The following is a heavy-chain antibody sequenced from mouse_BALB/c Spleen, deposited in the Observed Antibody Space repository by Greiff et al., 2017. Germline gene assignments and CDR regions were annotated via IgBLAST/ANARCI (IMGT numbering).Heavy chain of an antibody. CDR1: GFTFSDYY. Sequence: EVQGVESGGGLVKPGGSLKLSCAASGFTFSDYYMYWVRQTPEKRLEWVATISDGGSYTYYPDSVKGRFTISRDNAKNNLYLQMSSLKSEDTAMYYCARDLGDYVDYWGQGTLVTVSA. CDR2: ISDGGSYT. J-gene: IGHJ3*01. V-gene: IGHV5-4*02. CDR3: ARDLGDYVDY. D-gene: IGHD2-4*01.